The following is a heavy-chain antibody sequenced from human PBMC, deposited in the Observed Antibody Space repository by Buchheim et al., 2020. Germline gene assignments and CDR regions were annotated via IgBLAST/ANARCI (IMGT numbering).Heavy chain of an antibody. Sequence: QLQLQESGPGLVKPSETLSLTCTVSGGSISSSSYYWGWIRQPPGKGLEWIGSIYYSGSTYYNPSLKSRVTISVDTSKNQFSLKLSSVTAADTAVYYCARHSEPYDILTGYPGGWFDPWGQGTLVTVSS. CDR2: IYYSGST. V-gene: IGHV4-39*01. J-gene: IGHJ5*02. CDR1: GGSISSSSYY. CDR3: ARHSEPYDILTGYPGGWFDP. D-gene: IGHD3-9*01.